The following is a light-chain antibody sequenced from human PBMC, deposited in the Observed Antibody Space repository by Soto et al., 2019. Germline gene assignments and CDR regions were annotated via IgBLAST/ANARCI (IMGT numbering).Light chain of an antibody. V-gene: IGKV3-20*01. CDR2: GAS. Sequence: ENVLTQSPGTLSLSPGERPTLSCRASQSISSSYLAWYQQKPGHPPRLLIYGASNRATGIPDRFSGSGSGTEFTLTISRLEPEDFAVYYCQQYSGSPPLTFGGGTKVEIK. J-gene: IGKJ4*01. CDR1: QSISSSY. CDR3: QQYSGSPPLT.